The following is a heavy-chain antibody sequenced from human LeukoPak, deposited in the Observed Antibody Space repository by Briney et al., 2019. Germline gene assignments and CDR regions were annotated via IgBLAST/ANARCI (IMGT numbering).Heavy chain of an antibody. CDR1: GFTFSSYA. Sequence: GGSLRLSCAASGFTFSSYAKSWVRQAPGKGLEWVSAISGSGGSTYYADSVKGRFTISRDNSKNTLYLQVNSLRAEDTAVYYCAKKAYYDSSGYYVLLFFDYWGQGTLVTVSS. CDR3: AKKAYYDSSGYYVLLFFDY. D-gene: IGHD3-22*01. V-gene: IGHV3-23*01. CDR2: ISGSGGST. J-gene: IGHJ4*02.